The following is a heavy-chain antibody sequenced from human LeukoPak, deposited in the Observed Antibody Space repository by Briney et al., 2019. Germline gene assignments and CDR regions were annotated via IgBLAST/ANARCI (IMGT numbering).Heavy chain of an antibody. Sequence: PSETLSLTCAVYGGSFSGYYWSWIRQPPGKGLEWIGEINHSGSTNYNPSLKSRVTISVDTSKNQFSLKLSSVTAADTAVYYCARGSATMVRGEYFDYWGPGTLVTVSS. CDR2: INHSGST. CDR3: ARGSATMVRGEYFDY. CDR1: GGSFSGYY. V-gene: IGHV4-34*01. D-gene: IGHD3-10*01. J-gene: IGHJ4*02.